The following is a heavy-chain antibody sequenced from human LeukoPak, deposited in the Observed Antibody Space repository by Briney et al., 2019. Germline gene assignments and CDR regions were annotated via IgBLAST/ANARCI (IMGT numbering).Heavy chain of an antibody. CDR2: ISYDGSNK. CDR3: ARGSLYRSFDY. Sequence: QTGGSLRLSCAASGFTFRSYSMNWVRQAPGKGLEWVAVISYDGSNKYYADSVKGRFTISRDNSKNTLYLQMNSLRAEDTAVYYCARGSLYRSFDYWGQGTLVTVSS. V-gene: IGHV3-30*03. J-gene: IGHJ4*02. CDR1: GFTFRSYS.